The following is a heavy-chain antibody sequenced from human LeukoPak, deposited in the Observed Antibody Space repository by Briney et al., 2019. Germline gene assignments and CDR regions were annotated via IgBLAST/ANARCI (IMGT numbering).Heavy chain of an antibody. J-gene: IGHJ4*02. CDR1: GFTFSSYG. Sequence: PGKSLRLSCAASGFTFSSYGMHWVRQAPGKGLEWVAVISYDGSNKYYADSVKGRFTISRDNAKNSLDLQMSSLRADDTAVYYCARGGSSRFDQWGQGTLVTVSS. CDR2: ISYDGSNK. V-gene: IGHV3-30*03. CDR3: ARGGSSRFDQ. D-gene: IGHD6-13*01.